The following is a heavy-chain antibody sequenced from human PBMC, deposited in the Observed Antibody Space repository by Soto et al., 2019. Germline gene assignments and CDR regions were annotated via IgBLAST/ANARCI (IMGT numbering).Heavy chain of an antibody. CDR3: ASGRNLVVPTLPYGMDV. CDR1: GVTFSSYA. V-gene: IGHV1-69*13. CDR2: IIPIFGTA. Sequence: SVKVSCKASGVTFSSYAISWVRQAPGQGLEWMGGIIPIFGTANYAQKFQGRVTITADETTSTAYMELSSLRSEDTAVYYCASGRNLVVPTLPYGMDVWGQGTTVTVSS. J-gene: IGHJ6*02. D-gene: IGHD3-22*01.